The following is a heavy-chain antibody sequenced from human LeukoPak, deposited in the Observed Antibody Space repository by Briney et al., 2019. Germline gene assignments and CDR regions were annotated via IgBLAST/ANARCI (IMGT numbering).Heavy chain of an antibody. Sequence: GGSLRLSCIASGFTCSTCAMNWVRQAPGKGLEWVSTISGSGVRAYYAESVKGRFTISRDISQNALFLQLNSLRADDTAIYYCAKGGDYGDSDLDSWGQGTLVTVSS. V-gene: IGHV3-23*01. D-gene: IGHD4-17*01. CDR2: ISGSGVRA. CDR1: GFTCSTCA. J-gene: IGHJ4*02. CDR3: AKGGDYGDSDLDS.